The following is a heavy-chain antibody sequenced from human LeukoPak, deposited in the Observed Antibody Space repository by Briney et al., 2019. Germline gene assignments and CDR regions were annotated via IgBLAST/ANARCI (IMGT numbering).Heavy chain of an antibody. V-gene: IGHV1-2*02. CDR2: INPNSGDT. CDR1: GYTFTGYY. Sequence: GASVKLSCTASGYTFTGYYVHWVRQAPGQGLEWMACINPNSGDTNYAEKFKGRVTMTRDKSISTAYLELSRLRSDDTAVYYCANTFGYNYWGQGTLVTVSS. D-gene: IGHD5-18*01. CDR3: ANTFGYNY. J-gene: IGHJ4*02.